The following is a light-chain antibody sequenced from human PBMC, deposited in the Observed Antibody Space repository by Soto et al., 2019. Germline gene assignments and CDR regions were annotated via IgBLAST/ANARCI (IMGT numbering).Light chain of an antibody. J-gene: IGLJ7*01. CDR2: EVS. Sequence: QSALTQPASVSGSPGQSITISCTGTSSDVGSYKLVSWYQQHPGKAPKLMISEVSKRPSGISDRFSGSKSGSTASLTISVLQAEDDADYYCCSYAGTSTHTVFGGVTQLTVL. V-gene: IGLV2-23*02. CDR1: SSDVGSYKL. CDR3: CSYAGTSTHTV.